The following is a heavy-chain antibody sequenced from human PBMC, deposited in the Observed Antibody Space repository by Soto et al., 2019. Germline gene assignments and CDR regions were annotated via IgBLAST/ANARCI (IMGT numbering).Heavy chain of an antibody. D-gene: IGHD5-12*01. Sequence: GGSLRLSCAASGFTFSSYGMHWVRQAPGKXLEWVAVISYDGSNKYYADSVKGRFTISRDNSKNTLYLQMSSLRAEDTAVYYCAKDAKMGYSGYDWYFDYWGLGTLVTVSS. CDR1: GFTFSSYG. CDR3: AKDAKMGYSGYDWYFDY. CDR2: ISYDGSNK. V-gene: IGHV3-30*18. J-gene: IGHJ4*02.